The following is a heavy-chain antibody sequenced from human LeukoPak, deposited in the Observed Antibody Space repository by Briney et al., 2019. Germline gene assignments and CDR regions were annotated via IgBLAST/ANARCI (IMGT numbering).Heavy chain of an antibody. Sequence: GGSLRLSCTTSGFTFGEYAMSWVRQAPGKGLEGVGFTRSKTYGGTTEYAASVKGRFTISRDDSKSIAYLQMNSLRTEDTAVYYCTRGLMGYTGYDDYWGQGTLVTVSS. D-gene: IGHD5-12*01. CDR2: TRSKTYGGTT. J-gene: IGHJ4*02. CDR3: TRGLMGYTGYDDY. V-gene: IGHV3-49*04. CDR1: GFTFGEYA.